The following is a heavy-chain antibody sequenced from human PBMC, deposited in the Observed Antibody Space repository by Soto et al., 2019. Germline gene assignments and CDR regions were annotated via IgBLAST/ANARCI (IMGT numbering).Heavy chain of an antibody. J-gene: IGHJ3*02. CDR2: INPRDSDA. V-gene: IGHV5-51*01. CDR3: ERPYCTHDGWYHTYDI. CDR1: DYTVSAYW. D-gene: IGHD2-8*01. Sequence: GESVKISCKGFDYTVSAYWTGWVRQMPGKGLEWMGVINPRDSDAKYSPHFAAQVTISADKSINTAFLQWRRLKASDTDMYYCERPYCTHDGWYHTYDIWGQGPIVTVSS.